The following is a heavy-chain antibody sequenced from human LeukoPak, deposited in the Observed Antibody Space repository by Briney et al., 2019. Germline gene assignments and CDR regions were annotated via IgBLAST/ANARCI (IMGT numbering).Heavy chain of an antibody. V-gene: IGHV5-51*01. CDR3: ARHETIWSGYYFDY. J-gene: IGHJ4*02. D-gene: IGHD3-3*01. Sequence: GASLQISCKGSGSIFTSYWIGWVRPLPGKGLEWKGIIYPGDSDTRYSPSFQGHVTISADKSISTAYLQWSSLKASDTAMYYCARHETIWSGYYFDYWGQGTLVTVSS. CDR1: GSIFTSYW. CDR2: IYPGDSDT.